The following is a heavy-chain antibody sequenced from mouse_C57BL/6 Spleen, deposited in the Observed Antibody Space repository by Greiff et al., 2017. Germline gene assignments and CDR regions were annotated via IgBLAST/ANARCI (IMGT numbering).Heavy chain of an antibody. D-gene: IGHD2-1*01. CDR2: IYPGDGDT. V-gene: IGHV1-80*01. Sequence: VQLQQSGAELVKPGASVKISCKASGYAFSSYWMNWVKQRPGKGLEWIGQIYPGDGDTNYNEKFKSKATLTVDKSSSTAYMQLSSLTSEDSAVYYCARRGGNYPWAYWGQGTLVTVSA. CDR1: GYAFSSYW. J-gene: IGHJ3*01. CDR3: ARRGGNYPWAY.